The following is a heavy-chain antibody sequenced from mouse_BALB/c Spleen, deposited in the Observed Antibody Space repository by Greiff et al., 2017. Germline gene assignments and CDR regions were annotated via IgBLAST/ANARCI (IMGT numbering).Heavy chain of an antibody. J-gene: IGHJ2*01. CDR2: INPNNGGT. Sequence: EVQLKESGPELVKPGASVKISCKTSGYTFTEYTMHWVKQSHGKSLEWIGGINPNNGGTSYNQKFKGKATLTVDKSSSTAYMELRSLTSEDSAVYYCASEDYGYVNFDYWGQGTTLTVSS. CDR3: ASEDYGYVNFDY. D-gene: IGHD1-2*01. V-gene: IGHV1-18*01. CDR1: GYTFTEYT.